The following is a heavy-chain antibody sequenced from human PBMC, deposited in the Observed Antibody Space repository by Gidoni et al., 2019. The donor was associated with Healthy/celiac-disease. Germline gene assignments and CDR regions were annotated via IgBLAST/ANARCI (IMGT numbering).Heavy chain of an antibody. Sequence: SRVTISVDTSKNQFSLKLSSVTAADTAVYYCARRVDTAMANGQPFDYWGQGTLVTVSS. CDR3: ARRVDTAMANGQPFDY. V-gene: IGHV4-39*01. D-gene: IGHD5-18*01. J-gene: IGHJ4*02.